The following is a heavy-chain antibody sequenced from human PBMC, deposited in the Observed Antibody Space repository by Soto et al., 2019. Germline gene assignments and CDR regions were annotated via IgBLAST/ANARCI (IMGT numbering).Heavy chain of an antibody. CDR3: ARSWNDEEWVETMDV. D-gene: IGHD1-1*01. CDR1: GFIFSEYG. V-gene: IGHV3-33*01. Sequence: QVHLVESGGAVVQPGRSLRLSCGASGFIFSEYGMHWVRQAPGKGLEWVAVIYYDGSNEHYSESVRGRFTISRDNSKNMLYLEMNSLRAEDTAIYYCARSWNDEEWVETMDVWGQGTTVTVSS. J-gene: IGHJ6*01. CDR2: IYYDGSNE.